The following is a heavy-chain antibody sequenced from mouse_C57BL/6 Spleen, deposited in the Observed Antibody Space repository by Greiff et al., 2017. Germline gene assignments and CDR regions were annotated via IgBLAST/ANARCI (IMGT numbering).Heavy chain of an antibody. D-gene: IGHD1-1*01. CDR3: SSFWFAY. J-gene: IGHJ3*01. CDR1: GYTFTDYE. Sequence: VQLQQSGAELVRPGASVTMSCKASGYTFTDYEMHWVKQTHVHGLEWIGAIDPETGGTAYNQKFKGKAILTADKSSSTAYMELRSLTSEDSAVYYCSSFWFAYWGQGTLVTVSA. CDR2: IDPETGGT. V-gene: IGHV1-15*01.